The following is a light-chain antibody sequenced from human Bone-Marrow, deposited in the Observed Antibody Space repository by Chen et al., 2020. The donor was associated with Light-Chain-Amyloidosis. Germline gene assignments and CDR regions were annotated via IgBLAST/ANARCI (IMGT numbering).Light chain of an antibody. CDR2: KVT. Sequence: QSDRPQPASVSGSAGESITISYTGACSDVGGDNYVSRYKQHPDKAPKLMIEKVTNRPSWVPDRFSGSKTDNTASLTISGRQTEEEDDYFCSSYTSTNTLVFGSGTRVTVL. CDR3: SSYTSTNTLV. V-gene: IGLV2-14*01. J-gene: IGLJ1*01. CDR1: CSDVGGDNY.